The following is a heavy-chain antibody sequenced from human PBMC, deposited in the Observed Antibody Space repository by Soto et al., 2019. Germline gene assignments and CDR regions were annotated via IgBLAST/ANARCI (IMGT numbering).Heavy chain of an antibody. CDR1: GFNLGRYW. D-gene: IGHD1-1*01. CDR2: INDYGTTI. J-gene: IGHJ4*02. V-gene: IGHV3-74*01. Sequence: EVQLVESGGGLVQPGGSLRLSCAASGFNLGRYWMHWVRQAPGKGLVWVSRINDYGTTINYAESVEGRFTISRDDAKSEVYLQMNNLRAEDTAVYYCARGGLDPFDYWGQGALVTVSS. CDR3: ARGGLDPFDY.